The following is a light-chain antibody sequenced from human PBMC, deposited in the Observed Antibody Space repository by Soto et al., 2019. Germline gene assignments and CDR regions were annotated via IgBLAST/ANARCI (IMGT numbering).Light chain of an antibody. CDR2: DVS. V-gene: IGLV2-14*01. CDR1: SNDIGSYNY. CDR3: SSYTSTSTYV. J-gene: IGLJ1*01. Sequence: QSVLTQPASVSGSPGQSITISYTGTSNDIGSYNYVSWYQQHPDKAPKVMIYDVSYRPSGVSNRFSGSKSGNTASLTISGLQAEDEADYYCSSYTSTSTYVFGTGTKVTVL.